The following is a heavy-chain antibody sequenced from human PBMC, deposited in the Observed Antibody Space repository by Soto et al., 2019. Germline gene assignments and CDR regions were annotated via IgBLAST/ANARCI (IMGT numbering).Heavy chain of an antibody. CDR1: GFTFSSYG. Sequence: GWSLRLSCAASGFTFSSYGMHWVRQAPGKGLEWVAVISYDGSNKYYADSVKGRFTISRDNSKNTLYLQMNSLRAEDTAVYYCAKRSAFDYWGQGTLVTVSS. CDR2: ISYDGSNK. V-gene: IGHV3-30*18. J-gene: IGHJ4*02. CDR3: AKRSAFDY. D-gene: IGHD2-15*01.